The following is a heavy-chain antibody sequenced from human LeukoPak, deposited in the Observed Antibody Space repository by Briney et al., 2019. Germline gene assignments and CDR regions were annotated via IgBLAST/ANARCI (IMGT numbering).Heavy chain of an antibody. CDR1: GGSISSYY. V-gene: IGHV4-4*07. D-gene: IGHD6-19*01. J-gene: IGHJ6*03. Sequence: KASETLSLTCTVSGGSISSYYWSWIRQPAGKGLEWIGRIYTSGSTNYNPSLKSRVTMSVDTSKNQFSLKLSSVTAADTAVYYCARVIESPAPRWLPPYYYMDVWGKGTTVTVSS. CDR3: ARVIESPAPRWLPPYYYMDV. CDR2: IYTSGST.